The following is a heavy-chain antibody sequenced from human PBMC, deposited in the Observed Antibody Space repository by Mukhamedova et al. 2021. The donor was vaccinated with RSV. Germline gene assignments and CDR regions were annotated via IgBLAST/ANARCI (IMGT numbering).Heavy chain of an antibody. Sequence: VRQAPGKGLEWVANIKQDGSEKYYVDSVKGRFTISRDNAKNSLYLQMNSLRAEDTAVYYCARVQLLLGFDAFDIWGQGTMVTVSS. CDR2: IKQDGSEK. J-gene: IGHJ3*02. CDR3: ARVQLLLGFDAFDI. D-gene: IGHD2-2*01. V-gene: IGHV3-7*01.